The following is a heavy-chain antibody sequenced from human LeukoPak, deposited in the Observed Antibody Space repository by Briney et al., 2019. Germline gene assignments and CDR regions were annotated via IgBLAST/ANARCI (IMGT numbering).Heavy chain of an antibody. CDR3: ARTPAIYSGHDYAFDF. Sequence: SETLSLTCNVSNCSNSEYFWSWVRQPAGKGLEWIGYIYCCGGTNYSPSLNSRLTISLDTSKNQVSLKLRSVTAADTAVYFCARTPAIYSGHDYAFDFWGQGTMVTVSS. J-gene: IGHJ4*02. D-gene: IGHD5-12*01. CDR1: NCSNSEYF. V-gene: IGHV4-59*01. CDR2: IYCCGGT.